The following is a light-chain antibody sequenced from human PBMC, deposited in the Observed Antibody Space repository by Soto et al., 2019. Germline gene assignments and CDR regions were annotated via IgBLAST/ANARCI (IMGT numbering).Light chain of an antibody. J-gene: IGKJ1*01. CDR1: QSVSSN. CDR2: GAS. V-gene: IGKV3-15*01. CDR3: QQYNNWPPWT. Sequence: EIVMTQSPATLSVSPGERATLSCRASQSVSSNLAWYQQKPGQAPRLLIYGASTRATGIPARFSGSGSGTELTLTISSLQSEDFAVYSCQQYNNWPPWTFGQGTKVAIK.